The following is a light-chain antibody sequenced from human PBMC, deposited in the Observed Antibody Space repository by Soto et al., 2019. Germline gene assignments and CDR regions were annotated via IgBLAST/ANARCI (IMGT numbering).Light chain of an antibody. CDR1: EDINRH. Sequence: DIQMTQSPSSLSASVGDRVTITCQASEDINRHLNWYQQKPGKAPRLLIYDISNLEVGVPSRFSGSGSGTDFTFTITSLQPEDVATYFCQQYGNVPLTFGGGTKVDIK. J-gene: IGKJ4*01. CDR2: DIS. V-gene: IGKV1-33*01. CDR3: QQYGNVPLT.